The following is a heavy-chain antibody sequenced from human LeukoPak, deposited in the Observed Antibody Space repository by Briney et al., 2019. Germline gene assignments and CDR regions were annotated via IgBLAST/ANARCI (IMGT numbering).Heavy chain of an antibody. Sequence: SETLSLTCIVSGAAMTSHHWNWIRQIPGKRLEWIGYIYHRANTNFITSYSSSLRSRVSMSVDMSKNHFSLSLTSVTAADTAIYYCSGGRSSRYSDYWGQGALVTVFS. CDR1: GAAMTSHH. D-gene: IGHD3-9*01. J-gene: IGHJ4*02. CDR3: SGGRSSRYSDY. V-gene: IGHV4-59*11. CDR2: IYHRANT.